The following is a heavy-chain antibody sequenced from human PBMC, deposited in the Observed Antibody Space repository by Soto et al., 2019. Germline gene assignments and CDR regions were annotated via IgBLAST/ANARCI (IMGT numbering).Heavy chain of an antibody. CDR2: ISSSSSYI. CDR3: ARDGYYGSGSALYYMDV. Sequence: PGGSLRLSCAASGFTFSSYSMNWVRQAPGKGLEWVSSISSSSSYIYYADSVKGRFTISRDNAKNSLYLQMNSLRAEDTAVYYCARDGYYGSGSALYYMDVWGKGTTVTVSS. D-gene: IGHD3-10*01. CDR1: GFTFSSYS. V-gene: IGHV3-21*01. J-gene: IGHJ6*03.